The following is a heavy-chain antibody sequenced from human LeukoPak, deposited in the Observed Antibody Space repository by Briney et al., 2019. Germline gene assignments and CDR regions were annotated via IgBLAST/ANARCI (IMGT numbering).Heavy chain of an antibody. CDR2: FSWDGSST. CDR1: GFTFDSYT. Sequence: GGSLRLSCAASGFTFDSYTMHWVRQAPGNGLEWVSFFSWDGSSTYYAGSVKGRFTMSRDNSKSSLYVQMDSLRAEDTVLYYCARGDTMVGGAHDVFDVWGQGTLVIVSS. D-gene: IGHD3-10*01. V-gene: IGHV3-43*01. J-gene: IGHJ3*01. CDR3: ARGDTMVGGAHDVFDV.